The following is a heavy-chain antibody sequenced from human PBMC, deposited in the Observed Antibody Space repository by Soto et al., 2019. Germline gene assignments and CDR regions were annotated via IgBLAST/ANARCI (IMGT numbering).Heavy chain of an antibody. V-gene: IGHV4-59*01. CDR3: ARDGLANWFDP. Sequence: SETLSLTCTASGGSISSYYWNWIRQPPGKGLEWIGYIYYSGSTKYNPSLKSRVTISVDTSKNQFSLKLSSVTAADTAVYYCARDGLANWFDPWGQGTLVTVSS. CDR1: GGSISSYY. CDR2: IYYSGST. J-gene: IGHJ5*02. D-gene: IGHD6-19*01.